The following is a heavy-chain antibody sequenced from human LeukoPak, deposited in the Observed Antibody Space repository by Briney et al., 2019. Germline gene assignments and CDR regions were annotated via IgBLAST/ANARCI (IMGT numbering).Heavy chain of an antibody. Sequence: SETLSLTCAVYGGSFSGYYWSWIRQPPGKGLEWIGEINHSGSTNYNPSLKSRVTISVDTSKNQFSLKLSSVTAADTAVYYCARGRGLGQWYSYYYYYGMDVWGQGTTVTVSS. J-gene: IGHJ6*02. CDR2: INHSGST. V-gene: IGHV4-34*01. CDR3: ARGRGLGQWYSYYYYYGMDV. CDR1: GGSFSGYY. D-gene: IGHD2-15*01.